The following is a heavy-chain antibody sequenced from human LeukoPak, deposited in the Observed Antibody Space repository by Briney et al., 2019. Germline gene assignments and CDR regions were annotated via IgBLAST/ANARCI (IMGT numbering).Heavy chain of an antibody. CDR3: ARAKGYYYDSSGYYYGDY. V-gene: IGHV3-7*01. Sequence: GGSLRLSCAASGFTFSSYWMSWVRQAPGKGLEWVANINQDGSEKYYVDSVKGRFTISRDNAKNSLYLQMNSLRAEDTAVYYCARAKGYYYDSSGYYYGDYWGQGTLVTVSS. J-gene: IGHJ4*02. CDR2: INQDGSEK. CDR1: GFTFSSYW. D-gene: IGHD3-22*01.